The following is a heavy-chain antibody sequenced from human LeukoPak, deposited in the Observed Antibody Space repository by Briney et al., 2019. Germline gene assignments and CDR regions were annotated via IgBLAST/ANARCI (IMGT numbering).Heavy chain of an antibody. D-gene: IGHD3-10*01. CDR3: AKGDGEFEY. Sequence: GESLQISCEASGYNFTSYWIGWMRQLPGKGLEWMGVIYPSDSDTRYNLSFEGQVTISADKSINTAYLQWSSLRPSDTAVYYCAKGDGEFEYWGQGTLVTVSS. CDR2: IYPSDSDT. CDR1: GYNFTSYW. V-gene: IGHV5-51*01. J-gene: IGHJ4*02.